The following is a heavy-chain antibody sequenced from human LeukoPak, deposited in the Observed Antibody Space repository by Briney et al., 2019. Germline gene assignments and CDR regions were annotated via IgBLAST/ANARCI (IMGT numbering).Heavy chain of an antibody. D-gene: IGHD6-13*01. CDR2: ISSSGSSI. V-gene: IGHV3-48*03. CDR1: GFTFSAYE. CDR3: ARAKYSNSWNDVFDI. J-gene: IGHJ3*02. Sequence: GGSLRLSCTASGFTFSAYEMNWVRQAPGKGLGWISYISSSGSSIYYADSVKGRFIISRDNAKNSLYLHMNSLRAKDTAVYYCARAKYSNSWNDVFDIWGQGTVVTVSS.